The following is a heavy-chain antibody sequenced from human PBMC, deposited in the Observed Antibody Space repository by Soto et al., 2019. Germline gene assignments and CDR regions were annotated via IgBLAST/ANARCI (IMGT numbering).Heavy chain of an antibody. Sequence: GGSLRLSCAASGFTFSSYEMNWVRQAPGKGLEWVSYISSSGSTIYYADSVKGRFTISRDNAKNSLYLQMNSLRAEDTAVYYCASLKEYSSSSPIYWGQGTLVTVAS. D-gene: IGHD6-6*01. CDR1: GFTFSSYE. CDR2: ISSSGSTI. CDR3: ASLKEYSSSSPIY. V-gene: IGHV3-48*03. J-gene: IGHJ4*02.